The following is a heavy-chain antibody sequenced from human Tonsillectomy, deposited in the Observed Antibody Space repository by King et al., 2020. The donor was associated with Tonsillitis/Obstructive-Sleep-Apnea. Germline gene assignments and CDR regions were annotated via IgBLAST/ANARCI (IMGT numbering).Heavy chain of an antibody. Sequence: QLQLQESGPGLVKPSETLSLTCTVSGGSISSNNYYWGWIRQPPGKGLEWIGTISYSGSTYYNPSLKSRVTISVDTSKNQFSLKLNSVTAADTAVYYCASRKNYGDSVPFDYWGQGTLVTVSS. CDR2: ISYSGST. J-gene: IGHJ4*02. CDR3: ASRKNYGDSVPFDY. D-gene: IGHD4-17*01. V-gene: IGHV4-39*01. CDR1: GGSISSNNYY.